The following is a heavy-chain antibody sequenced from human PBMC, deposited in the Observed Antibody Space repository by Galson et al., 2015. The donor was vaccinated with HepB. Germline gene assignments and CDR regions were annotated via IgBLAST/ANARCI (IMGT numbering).Heavy chain of an antibody. D-gene: IGHD4-17*01. CDR3: ARWNMGYGDPLGGNGREYWFDP. CDR1: GFTFSSYW. Sequence: SLRLSCAASGFTFSSYWMSWVRQAPGKGLEWVANIKQDGSEKYYVDSVKGRFTISRDNAKNSLYLQMNSLRAEDTAVYYCARWNMGYGDPLGGNGREYWFDPWGQGTLVTVSS. J-gene: IGHJ5*02. V-gene: IGHV3-7*03. CDR2: IKQDGSEK.